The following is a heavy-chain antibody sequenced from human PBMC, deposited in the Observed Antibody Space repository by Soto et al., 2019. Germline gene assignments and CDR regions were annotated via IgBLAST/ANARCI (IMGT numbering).Heavy chain of an antibody. CDR2: INWKSGII. V-gene: IGHV3-9*01. J-gene: IGHJ4*02. CDR1: GFTFEDYA. D-gene: IGHD3-3*01. CDR3: AKDSNFDFWGGFDH. Sequence: EVRLVESGGGLVQPGRSLRLSCAASGFTFEDYAMHWVRQAPGKGLEWVSGINWKSGIITYANSVRGRFTISRDNANNSLYLQMNSLRPEDTAVYYCAKDSNFDFWGGFDHWGQGTLVTVSS.